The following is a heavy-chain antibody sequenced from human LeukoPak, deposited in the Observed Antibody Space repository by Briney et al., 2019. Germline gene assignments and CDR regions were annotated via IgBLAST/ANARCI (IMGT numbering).Heavy chain of an antibody. CDR2: IIPIFGTA. Sequence: GASVKVSCKASGYTFTSYGISWVRQAPGQGLEWMGGIIPIFGTANYAQKFQGRVTITADESTSTAYMELSGLRSEDTAVYYCARGAPQSLEGLRRFDPWGQGTLVTVSS. V-gene: IGHV1-69*13. CDR3: ARGAPQSLEGLRRFDP. D-gene: IGHD1-26*01. CDR1: GYTFTSYG. J-gene: IGHJ5*02.